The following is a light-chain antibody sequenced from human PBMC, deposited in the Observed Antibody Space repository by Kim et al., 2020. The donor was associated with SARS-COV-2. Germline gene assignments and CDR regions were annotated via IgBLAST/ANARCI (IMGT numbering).Light chain of an antibody. CDR1: QGFSSY. V-gene: IGKV1-8*01. Sequence: AIRITQSPSSLSASTGDRVTITCRASQGFSSYLAWYQQKPGKAPKLLIYAASTLQSGVPSRFSGSGSGTDFTLTISCLQSEDFATYYCQQYYSYPRTFGQGTKVDIK. J-gene: IGKJ1*01. CDR3: QQYYSYPRT. CDR2: AAS.